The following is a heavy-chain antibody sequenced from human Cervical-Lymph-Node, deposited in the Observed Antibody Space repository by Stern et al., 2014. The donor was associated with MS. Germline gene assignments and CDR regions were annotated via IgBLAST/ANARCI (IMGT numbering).Heavy chain of an antibody. Sequence: VQLVESGAEVKKPGASVKVSCKASGYTFTDYAMHWVRQAPGQRLEWMGWINAGNGNTKYSQKFQGRVTITRDTSASTAYMELSSLTSEDTAVYYCALLFGYSRSHRDSWGQGTLVTVSS. J-gene: IGHJ4*02. CDR2: INAGNGNT. CDR1: GYTFTDYA. D-gene: IGHD5-18*01. V-gene: IGHV1-3*01. CDR3: ALLFGYSRSHRDS.